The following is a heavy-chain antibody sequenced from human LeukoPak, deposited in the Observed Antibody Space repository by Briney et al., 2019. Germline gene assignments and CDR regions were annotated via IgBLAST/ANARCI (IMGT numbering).Heavy chain of an antibody. D-gene: IGHD4-23*01. Sequence: SETLSLTCTVSGGPISSYYWSWIRQPPGKGLEWIGYIYYSGSTNYNPSLKSRVTISVDTSKNQFSLKLSSVTAADTAVYYCARDHYGGNSFFDYWGQGTLVTVSS. V-gene: IGHV4-59*01. CDR3: ARDHYGGNSFFDY. CDR2: IYYSGST. J-gene: IGHJ4*02. CDR1: GGPISSYY.